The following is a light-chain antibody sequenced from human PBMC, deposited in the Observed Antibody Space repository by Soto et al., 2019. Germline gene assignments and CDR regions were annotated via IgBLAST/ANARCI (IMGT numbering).Light chain of an antibody. CDR2: IAS. V-gene: IGKV3-20*01. CDR1: QSVNSDY. CDR3: QQYGTSPWT. Sequence: EIVLTLSPGTLSLFPGERATLSCRATQSVNSDYLAWYQQKPGQAPRLLIYIASRRATGIPDRFSGSGSGTDFTLTISRLEPEDFAVYYCQQYGTSPWTFGQGTKVEIK. J-gene: IGKJ1*01.